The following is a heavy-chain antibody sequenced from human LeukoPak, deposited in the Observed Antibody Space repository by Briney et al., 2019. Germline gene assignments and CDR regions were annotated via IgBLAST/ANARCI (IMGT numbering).Heavy chain of an antibody. CDR1: GFTFSSYA. J-gene: IGHJ6*02. D-gene: IGHD3-10*01. CDR3: ARDLGEPTSWYYYYGMDV. CDR2: ISYDVSNK. V-gene: IGHV3-30*04. Sequence: GRSLRLSCAASGFTFSSYAMHWVRQAPGKGLEWVAVISYDVSNKYYADSVKGRFTISRDNSKNTLYLQMNSLRAEDTAVSYCARDLGEPTSWYYYYGMDVWGQGTTVTPSS.